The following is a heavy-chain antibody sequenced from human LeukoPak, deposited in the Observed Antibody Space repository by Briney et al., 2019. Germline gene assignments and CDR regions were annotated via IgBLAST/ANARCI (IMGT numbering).Heavy chain of an antibody. CDR2: IYYSEST. Sequence: PSETLSLTCTVSGGSISSSSYYWGWIRQPPGKGLEWIGSIYYSESTYYNPSLKSRVTISVDTSKNQFSLKLSSVTAADTAVYYCAREDYGSGNLYYYYMDVWGKGTTVTISS. D-gene: IGHD3-10*01. J-gene: IGHJ6*03. CDR3: AREDYGSGNLYYYYMDV. V-gene: IGHV4-39*02. CDR1: GGSISSSSYY.